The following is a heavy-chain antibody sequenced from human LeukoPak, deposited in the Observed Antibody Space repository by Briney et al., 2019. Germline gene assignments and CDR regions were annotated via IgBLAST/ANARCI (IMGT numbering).Heavy chain of an antibody. CDR1: GYTFSTYT. CDR2: ISAYNGDT. CDR3: ARCPHHFCGMDV. Sequence: GASVKASCKASGYTFSTYTISWVRQAPGQGLEWLGWISAYNGDTYYAQRLQGRVTMTTDKSTTTAYMELKSLTSDDTAVYFCARCPHHFCGMDVWGQGTTVTVSS. V-gene: IGHV1-18*04. D-gene: IGHD1-14*01. J-gene: IGHJ6*02.